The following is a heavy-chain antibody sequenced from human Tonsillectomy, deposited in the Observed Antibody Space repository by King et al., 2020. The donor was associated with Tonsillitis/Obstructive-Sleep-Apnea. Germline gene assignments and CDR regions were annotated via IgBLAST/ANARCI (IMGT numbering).Heavy chain of an antibody. CDR2: INHSGST. D-gene: IGHD3-3*01. CDR3: ARSPYDFWSGYYMY. V-gene: IGHV4-34*01. J-gene: IGHJ4*02. CDR1: GGSFSGYY. Sequence: VQLQQWGAGLLKPSEPLSLTCAVYGGSFSGYYWSWLRQPPGKGLEWIGEINHSGSTNYNPSLKSRVTISVDTSKNQFSLKLSSVTAADTAVYYCARSPYDFWSGYYMYWGQGTLVTVSS.